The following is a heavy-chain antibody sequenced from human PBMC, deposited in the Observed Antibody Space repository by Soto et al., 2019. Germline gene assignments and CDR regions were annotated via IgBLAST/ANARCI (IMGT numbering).Heavy chain of an antibody. CDR2: ISSSTSYT. Sequence: LRLSCTASGFTFSDYYMSWIRQAPGKGLEWISYISSSTSYTNYADSVKGRFTISRDNAKNVLYLQMNSLRAEDTAVYYCARRWGANNWFDTWGQGTLVTVSS. V-gene: IGHV3-11*06. D-gene: IGHD1-26*01. CDR3: ARRWGANNWFDT. J-gene: IGHJ5*02. CDR1: GFTFSDYY.